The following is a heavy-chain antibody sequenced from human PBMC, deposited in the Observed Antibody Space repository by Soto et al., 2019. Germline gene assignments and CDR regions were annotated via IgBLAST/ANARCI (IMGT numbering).Heavy chain of an antibody. J-gene: IGHJ3*01. V-gene: IGHV3-53*01. CDR3: ARGLKIRRDAFDL. CDR2: IYSDGST. CDR1: GFTVSNNY. D-gene: IGHD3-22*01. Sequence: EVQLVESGGGLIQPGGSLRLSCAPSGFTVSNNYMNWVRQAPGKGLEWVSIIYSDGSTYYADYVKGRFTISRDNSKNTLYLQMDSLRVEDSAVYFCARGLKIRRDAFDLWGPGTMVTVSS.